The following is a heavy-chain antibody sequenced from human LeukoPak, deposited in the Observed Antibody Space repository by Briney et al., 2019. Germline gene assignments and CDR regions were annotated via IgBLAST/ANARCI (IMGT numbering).Heavy chain of an antibody. CDR2: IFYSGST. CDR3: AKSNGYGLIDI. J-gene: IGHJ3*02. V-gene: IGHV4-59*12. Sequence: PSETLSLTCTVSGGSISSYYWSWVRQPPGKALEWIGNIFYSGSTYYSPSLKSRVTISLDTSRNQFSLKLNSVTAADTAVYYCAKSNGYGLIDIWGQGTMVTVSS. D-gene: IGHD3-22*01. CDR1: GGSISSYY.